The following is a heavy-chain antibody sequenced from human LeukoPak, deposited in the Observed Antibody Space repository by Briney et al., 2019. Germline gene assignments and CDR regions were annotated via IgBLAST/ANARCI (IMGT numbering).Heavy chain of an antibody. CDR2: IWYDGSNK. D-gene: IGHD2-21*02. CDR1: GFTFSSYG. CDR3: ARGGGLAYCGGDCHDAFDI. Sequence: PGGSLRLSCAASGFTFSSYGMHWVRQAPGKGLEWVAVIWYDGSNKYYADSVKGRFTISRDNSKNTLYLQMNSLRAEDTAVYYCARGGGLAYCGGDCHDAFDIWGQGTMVTVSS. J-gene: IGHJ3*02. V-gene: IGHV3-33*01.